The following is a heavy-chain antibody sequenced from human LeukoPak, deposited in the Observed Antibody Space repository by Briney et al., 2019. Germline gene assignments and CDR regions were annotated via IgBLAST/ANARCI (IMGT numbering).Heavy chain of an antibody. CDR2: ISYDGSNK. Sequence: GGSLRLSCAASGSTFSSYGMHWVRQAPGKGLEWVAVISYDGSNKYYADSVKGRFTISRDNSKNTLYLQMNSLRAEDTAVYYCAKVSAARYDNWFDPWGQGTLVTVSS. D-gene: IGHD6-6*01. V-gene: IGHV3-30*18. CDR3: AKVSAARYDNWFDP. CDR1: GSTFSSYG. J-gene: IGHJ5*02.